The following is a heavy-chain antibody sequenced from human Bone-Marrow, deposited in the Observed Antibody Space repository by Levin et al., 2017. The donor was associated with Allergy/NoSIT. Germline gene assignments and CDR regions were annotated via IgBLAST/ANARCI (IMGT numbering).Heavy chain of an antibody. V-gene: IGHV1-18*01. CDR1: GYTFTSYG. D-gene: IGHD1-26*01. J-gene: IGHJ6*02. CDR2: ISAYNGNT. Sequence: GESLKISCKASGYTFTSYGISWVRQAPGQGLEWMGWISAYNGNTNYAQKLQGRVTMTTDTSTSTAYMELRSLRSDDTAVYYCASSGRGATSNKYYYYYGMDVWGQGTTVTVSS. CDR3: ASSGRGATSNKYYYYYGMDV.